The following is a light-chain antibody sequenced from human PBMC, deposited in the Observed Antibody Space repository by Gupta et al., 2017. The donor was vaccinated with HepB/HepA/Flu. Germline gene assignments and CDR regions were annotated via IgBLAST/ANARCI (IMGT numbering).Light chain of an antibody. J-gene: IGKJ5*01. CDR3: QQYGSSPPIT. CDR2: GAS. Sequence: EILLTQSPGTLSLSPGERATLSCRASQSGTSSHLAWYQQKPGQAPRLLIYGASGRATGVPDRFIGSGSGRDFTLTISRLEPEDFALYYCQQYGSSPPITFGQGTRL. CDR1: QSGTSSH. V-gene: IGKV3-20*01.